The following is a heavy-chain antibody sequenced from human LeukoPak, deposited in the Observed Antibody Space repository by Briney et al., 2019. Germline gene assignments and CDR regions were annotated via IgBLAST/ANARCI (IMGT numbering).Heavy chain of an antibody. J-gene: IGHJ4*02. D-gene: IGHD2-15*01. CDR2: INQAGTEK. CDR3: ARSDSGPDY. Sequence: PGGSLRLSCAASGFSFGSYWMNWVRQAPGKGLEWVAIINQAGTEKNYVDSAEGRFTISRDNAKNSLYLQMNSLRAEDSSLYYCARSDSGPDYWGQGTLVTVSS. V-gene: IGHV3-7*01. CDR1: GFSFGSYW.